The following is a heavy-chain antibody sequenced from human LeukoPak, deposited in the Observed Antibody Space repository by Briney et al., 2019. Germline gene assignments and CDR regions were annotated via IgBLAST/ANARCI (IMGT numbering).Heavy chain of an antibody. V-gene: IGHV1-8*01. J-gene: IGHJ4*02. D-gene: IGHD3-10*01. Sequence: AASVKVSCKASGYTFTSYDINWVRQATGQGLEWMGWMNPNSGNTGYAQKFQGRVTMTRNTSISTAYMELSSLRSEDTAVYYCARGRAVRGAHGNDYWGQGTLVTVSS. CDR1: GYTFTSYD. CDR3: ARGRAVRGAHGNDY. CDR2: MNPNSGNT.